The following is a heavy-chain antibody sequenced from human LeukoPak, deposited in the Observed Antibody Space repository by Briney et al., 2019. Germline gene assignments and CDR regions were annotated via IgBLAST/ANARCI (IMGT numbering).Heavy chain of an antibody. V-gene: IGHV4-34*01. CDR2: INHTGST. CDR1: GGSFSGYY. CDR3: ARGVAGYCSSTSCYGFRWFDP. Sequence: SETLSLTCAVYGGSFSGYYWSWIRQPPGKGLEWIGEINHTGSTNYNPSLKSRVTISVDTSKNQFSLKLSSVTAADTAMYYCARGVAGYCSSTSCYGFRWFDPWGQGTLVTVSS. J-gene: IGHJ5*02. D-gene: IGHD2-2*01.